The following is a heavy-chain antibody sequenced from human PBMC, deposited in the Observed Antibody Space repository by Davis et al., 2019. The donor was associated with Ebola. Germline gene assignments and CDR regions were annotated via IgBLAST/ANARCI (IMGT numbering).Heavy chain of an antibody. CDR3: ARALHWLHLGESSLGYAFDI. Sequence: PSETLSLTCTVSGGSVSSGRYYWSFIRQPPGKGLEWIGYMYSSGGTTYNPSVKSRVTISADTSKNQFSLNLSSVTAADTAVYYCARALHWLHLGESSLGYAFDIWGQGTMVTVSS. CDR2: MYSSGGT. D-gene: IGHD3-16*02. J-gene: IGHJ3*02. CDR1: GGSVSSGRYY. V-gene: IGHV4-61*01.